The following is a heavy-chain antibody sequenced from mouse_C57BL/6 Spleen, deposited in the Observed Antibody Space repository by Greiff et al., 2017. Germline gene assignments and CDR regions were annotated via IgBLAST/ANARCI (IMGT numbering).Heavy chain of an antibody. Sequence: EVKLVESGGGLVKPGGSLKLSCAASGFTFSSYAMSWVRQTPEKRLEWVATISDGGSYTYYPDNVKGRFTISRDNAKNNLYLQMSHLKSEDTAMYYCARASMITTWYFDVWGTGTTVTVSS. D-gene: IGHD2-4*01. J-gene: IGHJ1*03. V-gene: IGHV5-4*03. CDR2: ISDGGSYT. CDR3: ARASMITTWYFDV. CDR1: GFTFSSYA.